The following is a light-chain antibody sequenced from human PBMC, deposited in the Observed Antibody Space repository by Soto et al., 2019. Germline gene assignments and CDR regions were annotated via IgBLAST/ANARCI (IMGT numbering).Light chain of an antibody. CDR1: SSDVGGYNY. CDR2: DVS. V-gene: IGLV2-11*01. Sequence: QSALTQPRSVSGSLGQSVTISCTGTSSDVGGYNYVSWYQQHPGKAPKLMIYDVSKRPSGVPDRFSGSKSGNTASLTISGLQAEDEADYYCCSYAGSSDVFGTGTKLTVL. J-gene: IGLJ1*01. CDR3: CSYAGSSDV.